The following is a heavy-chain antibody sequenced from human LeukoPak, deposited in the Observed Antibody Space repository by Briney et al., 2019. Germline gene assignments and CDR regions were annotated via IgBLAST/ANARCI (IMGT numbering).Heavy chain of an antibody. CDR3: AKGPLAVEHSTHRFDF. CDR2: ISGSGGDT. J-gene: IGHJ4*02. D-gene: IGHD1/OR15-1a*01. Sequence: GGSLRLSCVASGFTFSNYGMSWVRQAPGKGLEWVSGISGSGGDTYYADSVKGRFTVSRDNYKKTLYVQMNNLRAEDTAVYYCAKGPLAVEHSTHRFDFWGQGTLVTVSS. V-gene: IGHV3-23*01. CDR1: GFTFSNYG.